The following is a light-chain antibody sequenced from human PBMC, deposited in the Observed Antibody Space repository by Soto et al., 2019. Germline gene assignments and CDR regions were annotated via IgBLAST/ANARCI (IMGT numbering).Light chain of an antibody. V-gene: IGKV1-33*01. CDR1: QDITNS. Sequence: DKQMTQSPSSLPASVGDRVTITCQASQDITNSLNWYQQKPGKAPNLLIFDASNLDAGVPSRFSGSGPGTYFTFTIRTLHSEDVATYYCQQYDHLALTFGGGTKVDIK. CDR3: QQYDHLALT. J-gene: IGKJ4*01. CDR2: DAS.